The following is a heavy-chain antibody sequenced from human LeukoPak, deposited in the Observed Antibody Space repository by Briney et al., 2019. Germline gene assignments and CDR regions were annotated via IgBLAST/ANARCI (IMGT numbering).Heavy chain of an antibody. J-gene: IGHJ4*02. Sequence: ASVKVSCKASGYTFTSYGISWVRQAPGQGGEWMGWISAYNGNTNYAQKLQGRVTMTTDTSTSTAYMKLRSMRSHETAVYYCERGRGGRVWGSYRYPDYWGQGTLVTVSS. D-gene: IGHD3-16*02. CDR1: GYTFTSYG. CDR2: ISAYNGNT. CDR3: ERGRGGRVWGSYRYPDY. V-gene: IGHV1-18*01.